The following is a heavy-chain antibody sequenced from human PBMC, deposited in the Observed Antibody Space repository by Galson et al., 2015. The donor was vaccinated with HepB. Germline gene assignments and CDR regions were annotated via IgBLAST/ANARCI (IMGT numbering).Heavy chain of an antibody. CDR2: IIPIFGTA. V-gene: IGHV1-69*13. D-gene: IGHD3-10*01. CDR3: AYFTSGSAEDLHY. CDR1: GGTFSSYS. J-gene: IGHJ1*01. Sequence: SVKVSCKASGGTFSSYSIIWVRQAPGQGLEWMGGIIPIFGTANYAQKLQGRVTIAADESTSTAYMVLRGLRYEDTAVYYCAYFTSGSAEDLHYWGQGTLVTVSS.